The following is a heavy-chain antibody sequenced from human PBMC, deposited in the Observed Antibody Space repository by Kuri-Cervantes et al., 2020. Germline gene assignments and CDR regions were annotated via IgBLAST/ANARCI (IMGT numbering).Heavy chain of an antibody. CDR2: ISYDGSNK. CDR3: ANSIAVAAPGRS. D-gene: IGHD6-19*01. CDR1: GFTFSSYA. J-gene: IGHJ5*02. V-gene: IGHV3-30-3*01. Sequence: GGSLRLSCAASGFTFSSYAMHWVRQAPGKGLEWVAVISYDGSNKYYADSVKGRFTISRDNSKNTLYLQMNSLRAEDTAVYYCANSIAVAAPGRSWGQGTLVTVSS.